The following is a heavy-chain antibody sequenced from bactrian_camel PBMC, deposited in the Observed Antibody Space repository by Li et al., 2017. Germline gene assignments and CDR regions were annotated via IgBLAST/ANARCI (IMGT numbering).Heavy chain of an antibody. CDR2: INRNDET. J-gene: IGHJ6*01. D-gene: IGHD5*01. CDR3: VRDLRYGLGPDFGY. CDR1: GDFNNKNC. V-gene: IGHV3S53*01. Sequence: QLVESGGGSVEAGGSLKLSCAMSGDFNNKNCMGWFRQAPGKEREVVASINRNDETTYADSVKGRFTISRDNAKNTVYLQMNSLKPEDTAVYYCVRDLRYGLGPDFGYWGQGTQVTVS.